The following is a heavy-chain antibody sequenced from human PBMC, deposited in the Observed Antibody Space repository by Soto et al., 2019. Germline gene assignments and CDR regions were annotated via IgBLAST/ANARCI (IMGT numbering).Heavy chain of an antibody. D-gene: IGHD5-12*01. V-gene: IGHV4-39*01. CDR2: IYYSGST. J-gene: IGHJ4*02. CDR1: GGSISSSSYY. CDR3: ARQYSGYDFLRHFDY. Sequence: SETLSLTCTVSGGSISSSSYYWGWIRQPPGKGLEWIGSIYYSGSTYYNPSLKSRVTISVDTSKNQFSLKLSSVTAADTAVYYCARQYSGYDFLRHFDYWGQGTLVTVSS.